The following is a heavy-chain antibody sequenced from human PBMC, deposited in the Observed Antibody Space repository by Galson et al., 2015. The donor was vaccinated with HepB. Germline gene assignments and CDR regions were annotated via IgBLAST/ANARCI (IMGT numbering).Heavy chain of an antibody. CDR1: GFTFSNYA. V-gene: IGHV3-23*01. Sequence: SLRLSCAASGFTFSNYAMSWVRQAPGKGLEWVSGLSGSGGSTYYADSVKGRFTISRDNSKNTLYLQMDSLRAEDMAIYYCAKSPEFGHGSSGYKFDYWGQGALVIVSS. J-gene: IGHJ4*02. CDR3: AKSPEFGHGSSGYKFDY. D-gene: IGHD6-19*01. CDR2: LSGSGGST.